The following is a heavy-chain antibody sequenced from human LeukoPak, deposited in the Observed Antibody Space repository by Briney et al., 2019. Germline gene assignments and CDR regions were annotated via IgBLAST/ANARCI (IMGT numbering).Heavy chain of an antibody. CDR1: GGSISTSSYY. V-gene: IGHV4-39*01. J-gene: IGHJ4*02. CDR2: MYYSGST. CDR3: ASNEWSGYYFDY. D-gene: IGHD3-3*01. Sequence: SETLSLTCTVSGGSISTSSYYWVWIRQPPGKGLEWIGSMYYSGSTYYNPCLKSRVTISVDTSKNQFSLKLSSVTAADTALYYCASNEWSGYYFDYWGQGTLVTVSS.